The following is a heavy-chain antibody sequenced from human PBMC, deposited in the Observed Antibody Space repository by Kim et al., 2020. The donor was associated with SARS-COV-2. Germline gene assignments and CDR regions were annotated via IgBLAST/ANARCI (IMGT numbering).Heavy chain of an antibody. J-gene: IGHJ4*02. Sequence: GGSLRLSCAASGFTFSSYSMNWVRQAPGKGLEWVSSISSSSSYIYYADSVKGRFTISRDNAKNSLYLQMNSLRAEDTAVYYCARDLSWSGTRGGFDYWGQGTLVTVSS. CDR1: GFTFSSYS. CDR3: ARDLSWSGTRGGFDY. V-gene: IGHV3-21*01. CDR2: ISSSSSYI. D-gene: IGHD3-3*01.